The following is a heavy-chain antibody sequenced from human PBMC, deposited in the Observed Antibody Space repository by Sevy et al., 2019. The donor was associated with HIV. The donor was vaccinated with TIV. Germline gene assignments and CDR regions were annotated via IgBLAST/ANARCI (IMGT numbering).Heavy chain of an antibody. J-gene: IGHJ5*02. CDR1: GFSFSRSP. CDR3: ARDYCSSTSCYVWENWFDP. D-gene: IGHD2-2*01. Sequence: GGSLRLSCATSGFSFSRSPMHWVRQAPGKGLEWVAVMSYNGNKKYNEDSVKGRFTISRDDPKNTLYLQMNSLRAEDTAVYYCARDYCSSTSCYVWENWFDPWGQGTLVTVSS. CDR2: MSYNGNKK. V-gene: IGHV3-30*04.